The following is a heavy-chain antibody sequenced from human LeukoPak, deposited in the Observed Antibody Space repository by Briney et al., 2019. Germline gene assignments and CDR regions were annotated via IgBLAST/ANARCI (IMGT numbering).Heavy chain of an antibody. CDR3: ARDLGDILTGLNWFDP. D-gene: IGHD3-9*01. Sequence: SETLSLTCTVSGGSISSYYWSWIRQPPGKGLEWIGYIYYSGSTNYNPSLKSRVTISVDTSKNQFSLKLSSATAADTAVYYCARDLGDILTGLNWFDPWGQGTLVTVSS. J-gene: IGHJ5*02. V-gene: IGHV4-59*01. CDR2: IYYSGST. CDR1: GGSISSYY.